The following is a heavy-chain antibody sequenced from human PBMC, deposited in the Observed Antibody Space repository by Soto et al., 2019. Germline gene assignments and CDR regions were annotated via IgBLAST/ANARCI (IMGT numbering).Heavy chain of an antibody. Sequence: QVQLQESGPGLVKPSGTLSLTCAVSGGSISSSNWWSWVRQPPGKGLEWIGEIYHSGSTNYNPSLKSRGTISVDKSKNQFSLKLSSVTAADTAVYYCARDGYYDVLTGYYGKGRFDPWGQGTLVTVSS. CDR1: GGSISSSNW. CDR2: IYHSGST. J-gene: IGHJ5*02. CDR3: ARDGYYDVLTGYYGKGRFDP. V-gene: IGHV4-4*02. D-gene: IGHD3-9*01.